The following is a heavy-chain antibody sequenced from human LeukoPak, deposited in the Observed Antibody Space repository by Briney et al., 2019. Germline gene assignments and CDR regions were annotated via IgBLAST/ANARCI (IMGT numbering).Heavy chain of an antibody. CDR1: GFTFSSYG. J-gene: IGHJ5*02. CDR2: IRYDGSNK. CDR3: AADYLLIAVAGINNWFDP. Sequence: GGSLRLSCAASGFTFSSYGMHWVRQAPGKGLEWVAFIRYDGSNKYYADSVKGRFTISRDNSKNTLYLQMNSLRSEDTAVYYCAADYLLIAVAGINNWFDPWGQGTLVTVAS. D-gene: IGHD6-19*01. V-gene: IGHV3-30*02.